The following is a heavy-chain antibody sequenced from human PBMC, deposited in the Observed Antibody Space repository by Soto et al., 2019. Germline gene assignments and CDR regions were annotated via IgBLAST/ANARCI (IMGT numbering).Heavy chain of an antibody. J-gene: IGHJ6*02. CDR1: GGTFSSYA. CDR3: ARSGELLPHNAYDYGMDV. V-gene: IGHV1-69*06. D-gene: IGHD1-26*01. CDR2: IIPIFGTA. Sequence: QVQLVQSGAEVKKPGSSVKVSCKASGGTFSSYAISWVRQAPGQGLEWMGGIIPIFGTANYAQKFQGRVTMTADKATSTAYMELSSLRSEDTAVYYCARSGELLPHNAYDYGMDVWGQGTTVTVSS.